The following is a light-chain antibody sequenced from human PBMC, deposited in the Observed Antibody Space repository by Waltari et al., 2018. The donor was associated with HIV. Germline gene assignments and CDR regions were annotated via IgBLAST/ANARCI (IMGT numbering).Light chain of an antibody. CDR1: HSIFNN. Sequence: ILMTQSPATVSVSPGERVTLSCTASHSIFNNVAWYQQRRCQAPRLVIYGASTRVTGVPDRFSGSGSWTEFTLTISSVQSEDFALYVCQQYNDWLALTFGGGTKVEV. J-gene: IGKJ4*01. CDR3: QQYNDWLALT. CDR2: GAS. V-gene: IGKV3-15*01.